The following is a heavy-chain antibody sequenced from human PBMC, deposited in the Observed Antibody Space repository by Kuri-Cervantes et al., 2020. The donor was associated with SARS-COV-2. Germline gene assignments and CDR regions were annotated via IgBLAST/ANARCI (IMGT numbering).Heavy chain of an antibody. Sequence: SGPTLVKPTQTLTLTCTFSGFSLSTCGMCVSWIRQPPGKALGWLALIYWDDDKRYSPSLKSRLTITKDTSKNQVVLTMTNMDPVDTATYYCAHSLGDWGSIYVPLFDYWGQGTLVTVSS. J-gene: IGHJ4*02. D-gene: IGHD7-27*01. CDR1: GFSLSTCGMC. CDR3: AHSLGDWGSIYVPLFDY. V-gene: IGHV2-5*08. CDR2: IYWDDDK.